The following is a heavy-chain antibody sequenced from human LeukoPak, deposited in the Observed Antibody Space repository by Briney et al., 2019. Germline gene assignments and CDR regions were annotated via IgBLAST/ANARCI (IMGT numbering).Heavy chain of an antibody. V-gene: IGHV4-30-2*01. D-gene: IGHD1-26*01. Sequence: PSQTLSLTCTVSGGSISSGGYYWSWIRQPPGKGLEWIGYIYHSGSTYYNPSLKSRVTISVDTSKNQFSLKLSSVTAADTAVYYCARAARVWELLGYYFDYWGQGTLVTVSS. J-gene: IGHJ4*02. CDR2: IYHSGST. CDR1: GGSISSGGYY. CDR3: ARAARVWELLGYYFDY.